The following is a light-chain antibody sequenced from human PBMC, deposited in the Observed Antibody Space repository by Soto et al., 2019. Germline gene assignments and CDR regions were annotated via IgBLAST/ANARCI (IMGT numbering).Light chain of an antibody. CDR2: EGT. V-gene: IGLV2-23*03. CDR3: CSYADTSTFWVV. CDR1: SSDFGGYNV. J-gene: IGLJ3*02. Sequence: QSALTQPASVSGSPGQSITISCSGTSSDFGGYNVVSWYQQHPGKAPKLIIYEGTKRPSGVSNRFSGSKSGNAASLTNSGLQTEDEADYYCCSYADTSTFWVVFGGGTKVTVL.